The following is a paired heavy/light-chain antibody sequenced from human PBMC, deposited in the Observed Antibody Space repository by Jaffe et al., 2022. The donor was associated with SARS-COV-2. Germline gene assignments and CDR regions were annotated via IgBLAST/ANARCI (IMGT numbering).Light chain of an antibody. CDR1: QSISTW. V-gene: IGKV1-5*03. J-gene: IGKJ1*01. CDR3: QQYNTYS. Sequence: DTQMTQSPSALSASVGDRVTITCRASQSISTWLAWYQQKPGKAPKLLIYKASSLESGVPSRFSGSGSGTEFTLTISGLQPDDFATYYCQQYNTYSFGQGTKVEIK. CDR2: KAS.
Heavy chain of an antibody. Sequence: QVQLVESGGGVVQPGRSLRLSCAASGFTLSNYGMHWVRQAPGKGLEWVAVISYDGSNKNYADSVKGRFTVSRDNSKNTLYLQMSRLRAEDTAVYRCAKYGDHGGFGSWGQGTLVTVSS. CDR2: ISYDGSNK. CDR1: GFTLSNYG. D-gene: IGHD4-17*01. V-gene: IGHV3-30*18. J-gene: IGHJ4*02. CDR3: AKYGDHGGFGS.